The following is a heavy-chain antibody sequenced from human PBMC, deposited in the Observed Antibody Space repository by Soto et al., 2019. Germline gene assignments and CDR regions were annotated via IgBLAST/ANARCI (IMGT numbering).Heavy chain of an antibody. CDR2: LSGSGYST. V-gene: IGHV3-23*01. CDR3: AKSGGDLLTGFSPSYFDH. D-gene: IGHD3-9*01. Sequence: SLRLSCAASGFTFSKSAMSWVRQAPGKGLQWVATLSGSGYSTYYTESVRGRFAISRDNSKNTLFLQMSSLRAEDTALYYCAKSGGDLLTGFSPSYFDHWGQGTLVTVSS. CDR1: GFTFSKSA. J-gene: IGHJ4*02.